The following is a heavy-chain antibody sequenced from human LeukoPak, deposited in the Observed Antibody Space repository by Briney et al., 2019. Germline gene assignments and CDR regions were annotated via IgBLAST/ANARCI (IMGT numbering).Heavy chain of an antibody. D-gene: IGHD4-11*01. J-gene: IGHJ6*03. Sequence: SVKVSCKASGGTLSSYAFSWVRQAPGKGLEWMGGIIPIFVTANYAQKFQGRVTITTDESSSKAYMELSSLGSEDTAVYYCERAVTVTNSGYYYYYMDVWGKGTTVTVSS. CDR2: IIPIFVTA. CDR1: GGTLSSYA. V-gene: IGHV1-69*05. CDR3: ERAVTVTNSGYYYYYMDV.